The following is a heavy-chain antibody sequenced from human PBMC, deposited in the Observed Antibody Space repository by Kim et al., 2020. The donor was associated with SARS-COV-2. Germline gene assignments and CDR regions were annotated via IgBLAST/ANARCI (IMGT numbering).Heavy chain of an antibody. V-gene: IGHV1-46*01. J-gene: IGHJ4*02. D-gene: IGHD1-26*01. CDR2: INPSGGST. CDR3: ARDKKGGSYPFDY. CDR1: GYTFTSYY. Sequence: ASVKVCKASGYTFTSYYMHWVRQAPGQGLEWMGIINPSGGSTSYAQKFQGRVTMTRDTSTSTVYMELSSLRSEDTAVYYCARDKKGGSYPFDYWGQGTLVTVSS.